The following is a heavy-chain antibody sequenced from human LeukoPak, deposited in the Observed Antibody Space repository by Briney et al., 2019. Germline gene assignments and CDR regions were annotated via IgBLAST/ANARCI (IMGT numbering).Heavy chain of an antibody. CDR2: ISYSGST. Sequence: SETLSLTCNVSGGSISSSSYYWGWIRQPPGKGLEWIGSISYSGSTYYNPSLKSRVTISVDTSKNQFSLKLSSVTAADTAGYYCARVEDTLEDWFDPWGQGTLVTVSS. CDR1: GGSISSSSYY. CDR3: ARVEDTLEDWFDP. D-gene: IGHD2-15*01. V-gene: IGHV4-39*07. J-gene: IGHJ5*02.